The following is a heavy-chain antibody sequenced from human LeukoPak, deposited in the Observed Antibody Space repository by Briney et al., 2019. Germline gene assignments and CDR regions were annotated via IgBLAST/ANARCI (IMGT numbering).Heavy chain of an antibody. J-gene: IGHJ3*02. CDR3: ARESAPFYDFWSGYYFPPKVGAFDI. CDR2: IYYSGST. V-gene: IGHV4-39*07. D-gene: IGHD3-3*01. CDR1: GGSISSSSYY. Sequence: SETLSLTCTVSGGSISSSSYYWGWIRQPPGKGLEWIGSIYYSGSTYYNPSLKSRVTISVDTSKNQFSLKLSSVTAADTAVYYCARESAPFYDFWSGYYFPPKVGAFDIWGQGTMVTVSS.